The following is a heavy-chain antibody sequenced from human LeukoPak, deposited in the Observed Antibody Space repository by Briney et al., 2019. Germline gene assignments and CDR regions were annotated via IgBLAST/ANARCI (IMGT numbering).Heavy chain of an antibody. Sequence: GASVKVSCKTSGYTFTVKFLHWLRQAPGQGLEWMGGIDPKSVGPVYGQTFRGRVTVTRDTSVSTAHMELSRLRSDDTAVYFCALENCYVDTGCSKSFDYWAQETLVTVSS. J-gene: IGHJ4*02. CDR3: ALENCYVDTGCSKSFDY. D-gene: IGHD3-9*01. CDR2: IDPKSVGP. V-gene: IGHV1-2*02. CDR1: GYTFTVKF.